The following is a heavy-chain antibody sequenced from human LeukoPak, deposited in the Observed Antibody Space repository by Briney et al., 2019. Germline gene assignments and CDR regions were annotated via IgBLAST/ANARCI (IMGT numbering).Heavy chain of an antibody. D-gene: IGHD4-17*01. V-gene: IGHV4-34*01. CDR3: ARGTMATVTYYFDY. Sequence: SETLSLTCAVYGGSFSGYYWSWIRQPPGKGLEWIGEINHSGSTNYNPSLKSRVTISVDTSKNQFSLKLSSVTAADTAVYYCARGTMATVTYYFDYWGQGTLVTVSS. J-gene: IGHJ4*02. CDR2: INHSGST. CDR1: GGSFSGYY.